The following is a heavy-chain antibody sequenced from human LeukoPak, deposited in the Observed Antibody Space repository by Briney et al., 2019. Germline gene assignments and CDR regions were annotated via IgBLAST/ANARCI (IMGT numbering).Heavy chain of an antibody. Sequence: GGSLRLSCAASGFTFSSYGMHWVRQAPGKGLEWVAFIRYDGSNKYYADSVKGRFTISRDNSKNTLYLQMNSLRAEDTAVYYCANGEAIFGVVHPLGAFDIWGQGAMVTVSS. CDR2: IRYDGSNK. D-gene: IGHD3-3*01. J-gene: IGHJ3*02. V-gene: IGHV3-30*02. CDR3: ANGEAIFGVVHPLGAFDI. CDR1: GFTFSSYG.